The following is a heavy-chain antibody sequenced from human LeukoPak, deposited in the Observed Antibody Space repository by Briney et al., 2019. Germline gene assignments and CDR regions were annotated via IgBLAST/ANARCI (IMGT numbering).Heavy chain of an antibody. CDR1: GGSISSGDYF. J-gene: IGHJ3*02. CDR2: IYASGST. CDR3: ARGRYYYDSSSYYSAFET. Sequence: SETLSLTCTVSGGSISSGDYFWSWIRQPAGKGLEWIGRIYASGSTSYNPSLKSRVTISVDTSKNQFSLKLTSVTAADTAVYYCARGRYYYDSSSYYSAFETWGQGTMVTVSS. D-gene: IGHD3-22*01. V-gene: IGHV4-61*02.